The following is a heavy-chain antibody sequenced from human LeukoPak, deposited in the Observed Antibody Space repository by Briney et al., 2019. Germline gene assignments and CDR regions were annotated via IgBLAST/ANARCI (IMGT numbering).Heavy chain of an antibody. J-gene: IGHJ6*03. CDR1: GFTFSSYW. CDR2: IKQDGSEK. Sequence: PGGSLRLSCAASGFTFSSYWMSWVRQAPGKGLEWVANIKQDGSEKYYVDSVKGRFTISRDNAKNSLYLQMNSLRAEDTAAYYCARVPVVTAPEVYMDVWGKGNTVTVSS. V-gene: IGHV3-7*01. CDR3: ARVPVVTAPEVYMDV. D-gene: IGHD2-21*02.